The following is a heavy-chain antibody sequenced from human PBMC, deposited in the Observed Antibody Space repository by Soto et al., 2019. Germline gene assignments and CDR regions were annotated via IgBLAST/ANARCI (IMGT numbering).Heavy chain of an antibody. CDR1: GGSVSSGSYY. V-gene: IGHV4-61*01. CDR3: ARSQGLERTGSTYYYYGMDV. Sequence: QVQLQESGPGLVKPSETLSLTCTVSGGSVSSGSYYWSWIRQPPGKGLEWIGYIYYSGSTNYNPSLKSRVTISVDTSKNQVSLKLSSVTAADTAVYYCARSQGLERTGSTYYYYGMDVWGQGTTVTVSS. D-gene: IGHD1-1*01. J-gene: IGHJ6*02. CDR2: IYYSGST.